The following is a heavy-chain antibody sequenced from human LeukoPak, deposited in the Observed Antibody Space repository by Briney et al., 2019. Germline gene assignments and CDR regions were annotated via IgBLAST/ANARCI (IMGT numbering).Heavy chain of an antibody. CDR3: ASGRPLGFDY. V-gene: IGHV4-59*13. J-gene: IGHJ4*03. D-gene: IGHD1-26*01. CDR1: VGSISGYF. Sequence: PSETLSLTCTVSVGSISGYFWSWVRQAPGTGLDWIGHIYYSGATNYNPSLRSRVTISVDTSKNQFSLKLRSVTAADTAVYYCASGRPLGFDYWGQGTMVIVSS. CDR2: IYYSGAT.